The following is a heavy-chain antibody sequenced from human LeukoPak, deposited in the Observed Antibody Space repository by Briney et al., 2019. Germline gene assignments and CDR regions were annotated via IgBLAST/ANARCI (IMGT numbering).Heavy chain of an antibody. CDR3: ARDQGITMVRGYMDV. J-gene: IGHJ6*03. CDR1: GYTFTSYG. D-gene: IGHD3-10*01. Sequence: ASVKVSCKASGYTFTSYGISWVRQAPGQGLEWMGWISAYNGNTNYAQKLQGRVTMTTDTSTSTAYMELRSLRSDDTAVYYCARDQGITMVRGYMDVWGKGTTLTVSS. V-gene: IGHV1-18*01. CDR2: ISAYNGNT.